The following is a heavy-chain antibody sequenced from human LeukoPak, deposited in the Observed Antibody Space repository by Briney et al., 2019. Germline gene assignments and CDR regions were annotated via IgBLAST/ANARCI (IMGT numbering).Heavy chain of an antibody. Sequence: PSETLSLTCTVSGGSISSYYWSWIRQPPGKGLEWFGYIYYSGSTNYNPSLKSRVTISVDTSKNQFSLKLSSVTAADTAVYYCARGGIAVAGTVPLFDYWGQGTLVTVSS. V-gene: IGHV4-59*01. D-gene: IGHD6-19*01. CDR3: ARGGIAVAGTVPLFDY. CDR2: IYYSGST. CDR1: GGSISSYY. J-gene: IGHJ4*02.